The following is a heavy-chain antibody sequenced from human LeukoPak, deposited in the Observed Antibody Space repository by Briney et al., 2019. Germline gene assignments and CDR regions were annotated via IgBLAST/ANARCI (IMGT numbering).Heavy chain of an antibody. CDR2: INHSGST. CDR3: ARYSGTYYPAFDI. D-gene: IGHD1-26*01. Sequence: PSETLSLTCAVYGGSFSGYYWSGIRQPPGKGLEWIGEINHSGSTNYNPSLKSRVTISVDTSKNQFSLKLSSVTAADTAVYYCARYSGTYYPAFDIWGQGTMVSVSS. CDR1: GGSFSGYY. J-gene: IGHJ3*02. V-gene: IGHV4-34*01.